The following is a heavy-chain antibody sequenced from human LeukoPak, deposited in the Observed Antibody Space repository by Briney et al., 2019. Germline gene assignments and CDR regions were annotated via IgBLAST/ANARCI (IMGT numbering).Heavy chain of an antibody. CDR2: INHSGST. D-gene: IGHD2-2*01. Sequence: SETLSHTCAVYGGSFSGYYWSWIRQPPGKGLEWIGEINHSGSTNYNPSLKSRVTISVDTSKNQFSLKLSSVTAADTAVYYCARVVVVPAAIQVAGWFDPWGQGTLVTVSS. V-gene: IGHV4-34*01. CDR1: GGSFSGYY. CDR3: ARVVVVPAAIQVAGWFDP. J-gene: IGHJ5*02.